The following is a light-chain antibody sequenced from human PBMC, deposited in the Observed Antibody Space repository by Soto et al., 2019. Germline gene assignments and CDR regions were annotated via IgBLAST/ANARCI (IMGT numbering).Light chain of an antibody. CDR1: QSVRSN. CDR3: QQRSNWPGT. CDR2: GAS. J-gene: IGKJ1*01. Sequence: ETVMTQSPATLPVSPGERATLSCRASQSVRSNLAWYQQKPGQAPRLLMYGASTRATGIPARFSGSGSGTEFTLTISNLEPKDFSLYYCQQRSNWPGTFGQGTKVDIK. V-gene: IGKV3-15*01.